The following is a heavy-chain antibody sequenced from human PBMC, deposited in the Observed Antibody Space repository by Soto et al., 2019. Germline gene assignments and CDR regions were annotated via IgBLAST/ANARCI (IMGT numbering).Heavy chain of an antibody. CDR2: IYYSGST. V-gene: IGHV4-59*08. J-gene: IGHJ4*02. D-gene: IGHD2-8*01. CDR3: ARILMNYHRLDY. Sequence: SETLSLTCTVSGGSISSYYWSWIRQPPGKGLEWIGYIYYSGSTNYNPSLKSRAGISVDSSKSQVSLKLTSVTAADTAVYFCARILMNYHRLDYWGQGALVPVSS. CDR1: GGSISSYY.